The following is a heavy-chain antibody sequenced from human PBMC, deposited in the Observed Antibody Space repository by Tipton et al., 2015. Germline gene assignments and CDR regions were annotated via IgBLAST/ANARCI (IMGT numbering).Heavy chain of an antibody. Sequence: GLVKPSETLSLTCTVSAGSVSSNRYYWSWIRQSPGKGLEWIGYIYDEDRTNYNPSLKSRVTVLVDTSKRQFSLKLSSVTAADTAVYFCARGPTIAYCLGDCSPGGYLDLWRRGSLVTVSS. J-gene: IGHJ2*01. D-gene: IGHD2-21*02. V-gene: IGHV4-61*01. CDR3: ARGPTIAYCLGDCSPGGYLDL. CDR1: AGSVSSNRYY. CDR2: IYDEDRT.